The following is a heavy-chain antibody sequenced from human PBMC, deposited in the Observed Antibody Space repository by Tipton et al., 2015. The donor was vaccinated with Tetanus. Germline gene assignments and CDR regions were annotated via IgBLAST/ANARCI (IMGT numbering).Heavy chain of an antibody. CDR3: ASGSSIRHGLDV. D-gene: IGHD2-2*01. CDR2: LNPKSGSA. J-gene: IGHJ6*02. CDR1: GYTFTSYG. Sequence: QLVQSGPEVKKPGASVKVSCKASGYTFTSYGLNWVRKAAGRGFEWMGWLNPKSGSAAYAPRFQGRVTVTTNTSITTTFMEVASLTYEDTAVYYCASGSSIRHGLDVWGHGTSVTVSS. V-gene: IGHV1-8*02.